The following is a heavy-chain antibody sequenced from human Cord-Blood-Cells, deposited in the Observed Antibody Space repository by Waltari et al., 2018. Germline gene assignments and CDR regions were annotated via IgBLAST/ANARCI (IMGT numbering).Heavy chain of an antibody. CDR3: ARQWLMREPNWFDP. Sequence: QLQLQESGPGLGKPSETLSLTCTVPGGSISSSSYYLGWIRQPPGTGLEWIGSIYYSGSTYYNPSLKSRVTISVDTSKNRFSLKLSSVTAADTAVYYCARQWLMREPNWFDPWGQGTLVTVSS. CDR2: IYYSGST. D-gene: IGHD5-12*01. CDR1: GGSISSSSYY. V-gene: IGHV4-39*01. J-gene: IGHJ5*02.